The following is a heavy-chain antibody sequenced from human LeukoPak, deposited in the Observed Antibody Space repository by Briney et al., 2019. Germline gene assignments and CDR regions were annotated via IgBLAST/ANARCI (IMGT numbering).Heavy chain of an antibody. CDR3: ARQMTTLTMGRTFDK. V-gene: IGHV4-59*01. CDR2: VYYSGSET. Sequence: SETLSLTCSVSGDSFTGYYWHWVRQPPGKGLEWIGYVYYSGSETDSNPSLKSRVTMSVDSSKNQFSLKLNSVSAEDTAVYYCARQMTTLTMGRTFDKWGQGTTVIVSS. J-gene: IGHJ3*02. CDR1: GDSFTGYY. D-gene: IGHD4-17*01.